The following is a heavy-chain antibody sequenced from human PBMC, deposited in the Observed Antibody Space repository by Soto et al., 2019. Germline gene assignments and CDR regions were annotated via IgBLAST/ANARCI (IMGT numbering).Heavy chain of an antibody. J-gene: IGHJ4*02. D-gene: IGHD1-26*01. CDR1: GFTFSSYA. CDR3: AKGQWELRGYFDY. Sequence: EVQLLESGGGLVQPGGSLRLSCAASGFTFSSYAMSWVRQAPGKGLEWVSAISGSGGSTYYADSVKGRFTISRDNSKNTLHLQMNSLRAEDTAVYYCAKGQWELRGYFDYWGQGTLVTVSS. V-gene: IGHV3-23*01. CDR2: ISGSGGST.